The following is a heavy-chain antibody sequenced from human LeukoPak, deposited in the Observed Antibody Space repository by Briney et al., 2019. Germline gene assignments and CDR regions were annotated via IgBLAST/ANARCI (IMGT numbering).Heavy chain of an antibody. V-gene: IGHV4-34*01. CDR1: GGSFSGYY. J-gene: IGHJ3*02. CDR2: INHSGST. D-gene: IGHD6-13*01. CDR3: ARLYSSSWSDAFDI. Sequence: SETLSLTCAVYGGSFSGYYWSWIRQPPGKGLEWIGEINHSGSTNYNPSLKGRVTISVDTSKNQFSLKLSSVTAADTAVYYCARLYSSSWSDAFDIWGQGTMVTVSS.